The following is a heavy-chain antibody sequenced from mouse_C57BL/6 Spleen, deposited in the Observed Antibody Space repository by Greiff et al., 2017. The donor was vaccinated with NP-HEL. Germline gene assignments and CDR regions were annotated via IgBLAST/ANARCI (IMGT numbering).Heavy chain of an antibody. CDR1: GFTFSDYG. J-gene: IGHJ1*03. CDR3: ARRNYGVWYFDV. V-gene: IGHV5-17*01. Sequence: EVMLVESGGGLVKPGGSLKLSCAASGFTFSDYGMHWVRQAPEKGLEWVAYISSGSSTIYYADTVKGRFTISRDNAKNTLFLQMTSLRSEDTAMYYCARRNYGVWYFDVWGTGTTVTVSS. CDR2: ISSGSSTI. D-gene: IGHD1-1*02.